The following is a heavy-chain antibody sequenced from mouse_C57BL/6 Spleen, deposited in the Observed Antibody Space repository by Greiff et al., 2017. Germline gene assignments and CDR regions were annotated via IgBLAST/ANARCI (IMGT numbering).Heavy chain of an antibody. CDR3: ASPYGNYVPFFAY. J-gene: IGHJ3*01. D-gene: IGHD2-1*01. CDR2: ISGGGGNT. V-gene: IGHV5-9*01. Sequence: EVQGVESGGGLVKPGGSLKLSCAASGFTFSSYTMSWVRQTPEKRLEWVATISGGGGNTYYPDSVKGRFTISRGNAKNTLYLQMSSLRSEDTALYYWASPYGNYVPFFAYWGQGTLVTVSA. CDR1: GFTFSSYT.